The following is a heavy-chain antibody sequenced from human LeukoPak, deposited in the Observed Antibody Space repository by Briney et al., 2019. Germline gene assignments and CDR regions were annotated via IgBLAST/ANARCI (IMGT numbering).Heavy chain of an antibody. D-gene: IGHD3-3*01. CDR1: GGSIGSYY. J-gene: IGHJ4*02. CDR3: ARSITIFGVVTYYFDY. V-gene: IGHV4-59*08. Sequence: SETLSLTCTVSGGSIGSYYWSWIRQPPGKGLEWIGYIYYSGSTNYNPSLKSRVTISVDTSKNQFSLKLSSVTAADTAVYYCARSITIFGVVTYYFDYWGQGTLVTVSS. CDR2: IYYSGST.